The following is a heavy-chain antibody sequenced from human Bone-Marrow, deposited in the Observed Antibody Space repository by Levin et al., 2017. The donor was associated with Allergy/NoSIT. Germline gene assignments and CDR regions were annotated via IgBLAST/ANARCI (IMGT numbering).Heavy chain of an antibody. CDR2: ISGRSGST. CDR3: AKKSRPFDFWSGYYTP. D-gene: IGHD3-3*01. J-gene: IGHJ5*02. V-gene: IGHV3-23*01. CDR1: GFTFSNYA. Sequence: PGGSLRLSCAASGFTFSNYAMSWVRQAPGKGLEWVSAISGRSGSTYYADSVKGRFTISRDNSKNRLFLQMNSLRAEDTAVYYCAKKSRPFDFWSGYYTPWGQGTRVTVSS.